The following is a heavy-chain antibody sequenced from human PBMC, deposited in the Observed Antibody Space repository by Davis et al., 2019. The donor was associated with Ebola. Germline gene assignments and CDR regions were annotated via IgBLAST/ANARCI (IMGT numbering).Heavy chain of an antibody. CDR1: GGFISSSSYY. CDR3: ALGMKDPEYAFDI. Sequence: PSETLSLTCTVSGGFISSSSYYWGWIRQPPGKGLEWIGSIYYSGSTYYNPSLKSRVTISVDTSKNQFSLKLSSVTAADTAVYYCALGMKDPEYAFDIWGQGTMVTVSS. V-gene: IGHV4-39*07. J-gene: IGHJ3*02. CDR2: IYYSGST. D-gene: IGHD7-27*01.